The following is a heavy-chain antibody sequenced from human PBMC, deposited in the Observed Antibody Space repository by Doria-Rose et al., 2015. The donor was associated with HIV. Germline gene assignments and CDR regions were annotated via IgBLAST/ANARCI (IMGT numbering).Heavy chain of an antibody. V-gene: IGHV3-21*03. Sequence: VQLVESGGGLVKPGGSLRLSCAASPFTFSGYSMNWVRQAPGKGLEWVSFISSTSDYIYYADSVKGRFPISRDNAKNSLYLQMNSLRAEDTAVYYCARDGGGYLDHWGQGTLVTVSS. CDR3: ARDGGGYLDH. J-gene: IGHJ4*02. CDR1: PFTFSGYS. D-gene: IGHD2-15*01. CDR2: ISSTSDYI.